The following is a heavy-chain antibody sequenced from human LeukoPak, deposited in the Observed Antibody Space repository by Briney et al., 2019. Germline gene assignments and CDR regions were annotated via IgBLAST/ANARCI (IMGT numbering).Heavy chain of an antibody. CDR3: ARVGRGDTLDY. J-gene: IGHJ4*02. Sequence: GASVKVSCKASGGTYSSYTISWVRQAPGQGLEWMGRIIPILGIANYAQKFQGSVTITADKSTSTAYMELSSLRSEDTAVYYCARVGRGDTLDYWGQGTLVTVSS. CDR2: IIPILGIA. CDR1: GGTYSSYT. D-gene: IGHD2-21*02. V-gene: IGHV1-69*02.